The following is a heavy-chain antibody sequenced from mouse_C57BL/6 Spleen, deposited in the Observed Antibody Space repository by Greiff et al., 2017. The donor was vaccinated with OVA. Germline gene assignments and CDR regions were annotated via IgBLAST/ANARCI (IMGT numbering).Heavy chain of an antibody. Sequence: QVQLKQSGPGLVQPSQSLSITCTVSGFSLTSYGVHWVRQSPGKGLEWLGVIWSGGSTDYNAALISRLSISKDNSKSQFFFKMNSLQADDTAMYYCARNKGGYGSSYGYFDVWGTGTTVTVSS. CDR3: ARNKGGYGSSYGYFDV. D-gene: IGHD1-1*01. V-gene: IGHV2-2*01. CDR1: GFSLTSYG. CDR2: IWSGGST. J-gene: IGHJ1*03.